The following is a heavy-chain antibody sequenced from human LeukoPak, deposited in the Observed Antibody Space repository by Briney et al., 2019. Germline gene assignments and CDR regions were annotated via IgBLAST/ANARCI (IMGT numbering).Heavy chain of an antibody. V-gene: IGHV4-30-2*01. Sequence: SQTLSLTCAVSGGSISSGGYSWSWIRQPPGKGLEWIGNIYHSGSTYYNPSLKSRVTISVDRSKNQFSLKLSSVTAADTAVYYCARGILTGPSPLFDYWGQGTLVTVSS. D-gene: IGHD3-9*01. J-gene: IGHJ4*02. CDR1: GGSISSGGYS. CDR3: ARGILTGPSPLFDY. CDR2: IYHSGST.